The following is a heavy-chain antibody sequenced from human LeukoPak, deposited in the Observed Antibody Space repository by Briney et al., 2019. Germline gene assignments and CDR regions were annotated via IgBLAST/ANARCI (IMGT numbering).Heavy chain of an antibody. CDR1: GFTFSSYA. Sequence: PGGSLRLSCAASGFTFSSYAMRWVRQAPGKGLEWVAVISYDGSNKYYADSVKGRFTISRDNSKNTLYLQMNSLRAEDTAVYYCAREVHDRIVGATTAFDYWGQGTLVTVSS. D-gene: IGHD1-26*01. J-gene: IGHJ4*02. CDR3: AREVHDRIVGATTAFDY. V-gene: IGHV3-30-3*01. CDR2: ISYDGSNK.